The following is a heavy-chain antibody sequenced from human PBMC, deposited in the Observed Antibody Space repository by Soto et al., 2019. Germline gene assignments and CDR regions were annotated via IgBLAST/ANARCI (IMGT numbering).Heavy chain of an antibody. D-gene: IGHD1-26*01. CDR1: GGSFSGYY. J-gene: IGHJ4*02. V-gene: IGHV4-59*01. CDR3: ARVPLL. Sequence: PSETLSLTCAVYGGSFSGYYWSWIRQPPGKGLEWIGYIYYSGSTNYNPSLKSRVTISVDTSKNQFSLKLSSVTAADTAVYYCARVPLLWGQGTLVTVSS. CDR2: IYYSGST.